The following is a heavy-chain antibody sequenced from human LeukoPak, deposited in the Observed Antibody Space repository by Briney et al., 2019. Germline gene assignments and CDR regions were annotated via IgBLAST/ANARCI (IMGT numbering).Heavy chain of an antibody. J-gene: IGHJ4*02. V-gene: IGHV1-18*01. CDR2: ISAYNGNT. CDR3: AREPPFELHYYGSGSYPDY. D-gene: IGHD3-10*01. CDR1: GYTFTSYG. Sequence: ASVKVSCKASGYTFTSYGISWVRQAPGQGLEWMGWISAYNGNTNYAQKLQGRVTMTTDTSTGTAYMELRSLRSDDTAVYYCAREPPFELHYYGSGSYPDYWGQGTLVTVSS.